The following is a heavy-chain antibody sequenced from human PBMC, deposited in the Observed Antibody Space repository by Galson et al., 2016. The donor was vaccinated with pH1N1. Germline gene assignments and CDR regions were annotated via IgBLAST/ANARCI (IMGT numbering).Heavy chain of an antibody. Sequence: SLRLSCAGAGFTFGSYAINWVRQAPGKGLEWVSAISDGGATKLYGDSVKGRFTITRDNSENTVFLQMNSLSAEDTAVYYCAKVVRGGATPFDYWGQGTLVTVSS. D-gene: IGHD1-26*01. J-gene: IGHJ4*02. CDR3: AKVVRGGATPFDY. CDR1: GFTFGSYA. V-gene: IGHV3-23*01. CDR2: ISDGGATK.